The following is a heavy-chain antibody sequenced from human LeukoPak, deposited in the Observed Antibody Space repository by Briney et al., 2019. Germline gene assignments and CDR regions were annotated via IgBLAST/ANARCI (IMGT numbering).Heavy chain of an antibody. CDR1: GFTFSSYS. CDR3: ARAVYCGGDCYPPHLDY. D-gene: IGHD2-21*02. J-gene: IGHJ4*02. CDR2: ISSSSSYI. Sequence: PGGSLRLSCAASGFTFSSYSMNWVRQAPGKGLEWVSSISSSSSYIYYADSVKGRSTISRDNAKNSLYLQMNSLRAEDTAVYYCARAVYCGGDCYPPHLDYWGQGTLVTVSS. V-gene: IGHV3-21*01.